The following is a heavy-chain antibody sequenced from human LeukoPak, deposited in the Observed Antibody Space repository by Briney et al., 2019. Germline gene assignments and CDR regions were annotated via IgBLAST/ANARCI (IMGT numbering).Heavy chain of an antibody. D-gene: IGHD3-16*01. CDR2: IRYSGSA. Sequence: SETLSLTCTVSGDSNIGYYWSWIRQPPGKGLEWIGYIRYSGSANYNPSLKSRVTISVDTSKNQFSLTLGSLTAADTAVYYCVRGERLGPDIWGQGTLVTVSS. J-gene: IGHJ3*02. CDR3: VRGERLGPDI. V-gene: IGHV4-59*01. CDR1: GDSNIGYY.